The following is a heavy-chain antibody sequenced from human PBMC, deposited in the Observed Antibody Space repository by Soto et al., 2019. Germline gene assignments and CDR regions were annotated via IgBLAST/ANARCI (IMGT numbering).Heavy chain of an antibody. V-gene: IGHV2-5*02. Sequence: SGPTLVNPTETLTLTCSFSGFSLRVNGMGVAWIRQPPGKALEWLAVIFWDDIERYSPSLRSRLTITKDTSKNQVVLTMTNMDPVDTATYYCAHRTRSGSFFTYWGQGMLVTVSS. CDR3: AHRTRSGSFFTY. CDR2: IFWDDIE. J-gene: IGHJ4*02. CDR1: GFSLRVNGMG. D-gene: IGHD1-26*01.